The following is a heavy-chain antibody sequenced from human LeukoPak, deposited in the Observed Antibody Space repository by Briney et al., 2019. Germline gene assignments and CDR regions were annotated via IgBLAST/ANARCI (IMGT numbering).Heavy chain of an antibody. Sequence: SETLSLTCTVSGGSISSGGYYWSWIRQHPGKGLEWIGYIYYSGSTYYNPSLKSRVTISVDTSKNQFSLKLSSVTAADTAVYYCARVESSRDYGDYGPVYAFDIWGQGAMVTVSS. CDR2: IYYSGST. CDR1: GGSISSGGYY. V-gene: IGHV4-31*03. J-gene: IGHJ3*02. D-gene: IGHD4-17*01. CDR3: ARVESSRDYGDYGPVYAFDI.